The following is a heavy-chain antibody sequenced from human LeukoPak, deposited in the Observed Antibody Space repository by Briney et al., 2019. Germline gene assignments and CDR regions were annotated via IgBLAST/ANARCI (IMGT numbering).Heavy chain of an antibody. D-gene: IGHD2-21*02. CDR1: GFTFSSYG. CDR2: ISGSGGSA. CDR3: AKDRLVVTAGDY. J-gene: IGHJ4*02. V-gene: IGHV3-23*01. Sequence: GGSLRLSCAASGFTFSSYGMCWVRQAPGKGLEWVSAISGSGGSAYYADSGKGRFTISRDNSKNTLYLQMNSLRAEDTAVYYCAKDRLVVTAGDYWGQGTLVTVSS.